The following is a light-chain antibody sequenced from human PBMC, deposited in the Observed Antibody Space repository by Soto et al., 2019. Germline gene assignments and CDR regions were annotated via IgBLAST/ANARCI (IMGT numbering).Light chain of an antibody. V-gene: IGKV3-15*01. CDR2: GAS. J-gene: IGKJ1*01. CDR1: QSVSSN. CDR3: QKYNNWPRT. Sequence: EIVMTQSPATLSVSPGERATLSCRASQSVSSNLAWYQQKPGQAPRLLIYGASTRATGIPARFSGSRSGTEFTLTISSLQSEDFAVYCCQKYNNWPRTFGQGTKVEIK.